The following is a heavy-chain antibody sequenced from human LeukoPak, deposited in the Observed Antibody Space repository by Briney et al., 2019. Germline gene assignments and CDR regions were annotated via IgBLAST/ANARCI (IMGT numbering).Heavy chain of an antibody. CDR3: ARGYSYGSDYYYGMDV. CDR2: ISGYNGNT. D-gene: IGHD5-18*01. J-gene: IGHJ6*02. CDR1: GYTFTSYA. Sequence: ASVKVSFKASGYTFTSYAISWVRQAPGQGLEWMGLISGYNGNTKYAQKVQGRVTMTTDTSTSTAYMELRSLRSDDTAVYYCARGYSYGSDYYYGMDVWGQGTTVTVSS. V-gene: IGHV1-18*01.